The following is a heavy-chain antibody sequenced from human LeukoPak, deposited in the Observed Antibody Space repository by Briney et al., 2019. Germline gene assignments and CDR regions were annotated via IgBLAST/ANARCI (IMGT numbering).Heavy chain of an antibody. CDR2: ISYDGSNK. CDR3: GRRFGYGDS. CDR1: GFTFSTYA. V-gene: IGHV3-30*04. D-gene: IGHD3-10*01. J-gene: IGHJ5*01. Sequence: PGRSLRLSCVASGFTFSTYAMHWVRQAPGKGLEWVAVISYDGSNKYYTDSVKGRFTISRDNSKNTLYLQMNSLRVEDTAVYYGGRRFGYGDSWCRGPLVPVSS.